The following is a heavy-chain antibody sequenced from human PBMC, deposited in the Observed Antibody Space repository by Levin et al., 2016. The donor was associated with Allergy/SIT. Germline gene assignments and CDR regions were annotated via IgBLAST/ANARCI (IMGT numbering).Heavy chain of an antibody. J-gene: IGHJ6*02. CDR2: ISYDGSNK. CDR3: AKDSSGPGRARYGMDV. V-gene: IGHV3-30*18. D-gene: IGHD6-19*01. Sequence: VRQAPGKGLEWVAVISYDGSNKYYADSVKGRFTISRDNSKNTLYLQMNSLRAEDTAVYYCAKDSSGPGRARYGMDVWGQGTTVTVSS.